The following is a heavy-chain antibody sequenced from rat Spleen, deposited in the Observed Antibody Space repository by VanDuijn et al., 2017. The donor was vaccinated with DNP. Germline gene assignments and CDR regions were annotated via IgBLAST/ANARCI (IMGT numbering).Heavy chain of an antibody. J-gene: IGHJ2*01. V-gene: IGHV2-72*01. CDR2: IWTGGTI. D-gene: IGHD1-2*01. Sequence: QVQLEESGPGLMQPSETLSLTCTVSGFSLTNIGVGWVRQPLGKGLVWMGTIWTGGTINYNPTIQSRLSIGRDTSKNQVFLKMNSLKSEDTDTYYCARGVSIAAPLHFDYWGQGVMVTVSS. CDR1: GFSLTNIG. CDR3: ARGVSIAAPLHFDY.